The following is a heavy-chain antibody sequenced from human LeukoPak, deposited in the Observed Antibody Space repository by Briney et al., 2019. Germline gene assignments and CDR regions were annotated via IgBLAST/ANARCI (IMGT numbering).Heavy chain of an antibody. D-gene: IGHD6-13*01. J-gene: IGHJ5*02. CDR3: ARQGAAAAGTGNWFDP. CDR2: IYPGDSDT. Sequence: GESLKISCQGSGYSFTSYWIGWVRQMPGKGLEWMGIIYPGDSDTRYSPSFQGQVTISADKSISTAYLQWSSLKASDTAMYYCARQGAAAAGTGNWFDPWGQGTLVTVSS. CDR1: GYSFTSYW. V-gene: IGHV5-51*01.